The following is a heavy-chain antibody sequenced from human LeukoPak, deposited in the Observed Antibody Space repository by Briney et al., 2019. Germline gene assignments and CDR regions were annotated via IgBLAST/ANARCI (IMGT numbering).Heavy chain of an antibody. J-gene: IGHJ4*02. D-gene: IGHD5-24*01. CDR3: TRVGYIDEGIDY. V-gene: IGHV3-23*01. CDR2: ISGSAHKI. CDR1: GITFSNYA. Sequence: GGSLRLSCVASGITFSNYAVNWVRQAPEKGLDWVSVISGSAHKIRYADSVKGRFTISRDNAKNSLYLQMNSLRAEDTAIYYCTRVGYIDEGIDYWGQGTLVTVSS.